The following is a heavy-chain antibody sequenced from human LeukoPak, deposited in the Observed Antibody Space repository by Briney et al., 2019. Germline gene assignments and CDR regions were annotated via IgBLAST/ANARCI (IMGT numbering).Heavy chain of an antibody. J-gene: IGHJ4*02. CDR2: ISGSGGST. V-gene: IGHV3-23*01. D-gene: IGHD3-10*01. Sequence: GGSLRFSCAASGFTFSSYAMSWVRQAPGKGLNWVSAISGSGGSTYYADSVKGRFTISRDNSKNTLYLQMNSLRAEDTAVYYCAEVAGSGSYLIGWYYFDYWGQGTLVTVSS. CDR3: AEVAGSGSYLIGWYYFDY. CDR1: GFTFSSYA.